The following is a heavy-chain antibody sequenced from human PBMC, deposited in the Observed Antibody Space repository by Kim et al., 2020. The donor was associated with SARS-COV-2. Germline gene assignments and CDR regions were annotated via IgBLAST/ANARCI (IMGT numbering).Heavy chain of an antibody. D-gene: IGHD3-22*01. CDR3: AKDDSSGYSPYYYFDY. Sequence: GGSLRLSCAASGFTFDDYAMHWVRQAPGKGLEWVSGISWNSGSIGYADSVMGRFTIFRDNAKNSLYLQMNSLRAEDTALDYCAKDDSSGYSPYYYFDYWG. V-gene: IGHV3-9*01. CDR1: GFTFDDYA. CDR2: ISWNSGSI. J-gene: IGHJ4*01.